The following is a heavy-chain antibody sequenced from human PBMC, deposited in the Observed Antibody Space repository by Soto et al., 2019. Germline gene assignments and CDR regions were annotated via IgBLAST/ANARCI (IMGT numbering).Heavy chain of an antibody. D-gene: IGHD3-22*01. Sequence: PSETLSLTCTVSGGSISSSSYYWGWIRQPPGKGLEGIGRIYYSGRTYYNPSRKSRVTICVDTSKNQFSLKLSPVTAEDTAVYYCASYTRISEYSDSRGLLGWGPGTLVTVSS. CDR1: GGSISSSSYY. V-gene: IGHV4-39*01. J-gene: IGHJ4*02. CDR2: IYYSGRT. CDR3: ASYTRISEYSDSRGLLG.